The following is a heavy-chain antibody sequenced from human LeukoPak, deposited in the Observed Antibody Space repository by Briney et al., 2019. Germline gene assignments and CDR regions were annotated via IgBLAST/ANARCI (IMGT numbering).Heavy chain of an antibody. Sequence: GASVKVSCKASGYTFTSYGISWVRQAPGQGLEWMGWISAYNGNTNYAQKLQGSVTMTTDTSTSTAYMELRSLRSDDTAVYYCARPRITMVRGVIPPYYFDYWGQGTLVTVSS. CDR2: ISAYNGNT. J-gene: IGHJ4*02. CDR3: ARPRITMVRGVIPPYYFDY. CDR1: GYTFTSYG. V-gene: IGHV1-18*01. D-gene: IGHD3-10*01.